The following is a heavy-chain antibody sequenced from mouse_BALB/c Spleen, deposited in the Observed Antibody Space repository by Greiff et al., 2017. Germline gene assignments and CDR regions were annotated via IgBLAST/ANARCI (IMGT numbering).Heavy chain of an antibody. J-gene: IGHJ3*01. CDR1: GFNIKDYY. CDR2: IDPENGDT. V-gene: IGHV14-4*02. CDR3: AREDYGNPFAY. D-gene: IGHD2-1*01. Sequence: VQLKQSGAELVRSGASVKLSCTASGFNIKDYYMHWVKQRPEQGLEWIGWIDPENGDTEYAPKFQGKATMTADTSSNTAYLQLSSLTSEDTAVYYCAREDYGNPFAYWGQGTLVTVSA.